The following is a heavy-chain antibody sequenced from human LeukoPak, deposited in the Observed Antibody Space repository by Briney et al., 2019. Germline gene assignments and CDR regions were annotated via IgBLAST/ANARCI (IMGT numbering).Heavy chain of an antibody. D-gene: IGHD3-3*01. Sequence: ASVKVSCKASGYTFTCYYMHWVRQAPGQGLEWMGWINPNSGGTNYAQKFQGRVTMTRDTSISTAYMELSRLRSDDTAVYYCARDPHYDFWSGYYSYYFDYWGQGTLVTVSS. CDR3: ARDPHYDFWSGYYSYYFDY. CDR2: INPNSGGT. J-gene: IGHJ4*02. V-gene: IGHV1-2*02. CDR1: GYTFTCYY.